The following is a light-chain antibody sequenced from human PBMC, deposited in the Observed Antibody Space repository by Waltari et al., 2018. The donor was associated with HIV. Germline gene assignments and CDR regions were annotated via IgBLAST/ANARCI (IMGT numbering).Light chain of an antibody. CDR2: EVS. V-gene: IGLV2-14*01. J-gene: IGLJ2*01. CDR1: SSDVGGYNY. CDR3: SSYTSSSTPHVV. Sequence: QSALPQPASVSGSPGQSITISCTGTSSDVGGYNYVPWYQPHPGKAPKLRIYEVSNRPSGVSNRFSGSKSGNTASLTISGLQAEDEADYYCSSYTSSSTPHVVFGGGTKLTVL.